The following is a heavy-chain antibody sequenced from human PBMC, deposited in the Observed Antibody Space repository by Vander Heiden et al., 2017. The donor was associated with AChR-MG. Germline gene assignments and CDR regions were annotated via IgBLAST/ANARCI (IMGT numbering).Heavy chain of an antibody. V-gene: IGHV3-9*01. CDR2: ISWNSGSI. CDR1: GFPFDDYA. D-gene: IGHD6-19*01. Sequence: EVQLVESGGGLVQLGRFLRLPCAASGFPFDDYAMHWVRRAPGKGLEGVSGISWNSGSIGYADSVKGRFTISRDNAKNSLYLQMNSLRAEDTALYYCAKSPAIAVAGTNFDYWGQGTLVTVSS. J-gene: IGHJ4*02. CDR3: AKSPAIAVAGTNFDY.